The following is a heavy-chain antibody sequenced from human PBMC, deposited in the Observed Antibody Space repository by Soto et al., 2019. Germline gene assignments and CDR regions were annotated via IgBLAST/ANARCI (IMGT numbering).Heavy chain of an antibody. CDR3: AAIRTVVGY. CDR2: IKGRGSSYIT. CDR1: GFTFSDHY. V-gene: IGHV3-72*01. J-gene: IGHJ4*02. D-gene: IGHD3-10*01. Sequence: EVQLVESGGGLVQPGGSLRLSCAASGFTFSDHYMDWVRQAPGKGLEWVGRIKGRGSSYITEYAASVKGRFTISRDDLKNSLYLQMNSLKTEDTAVYYCAAIRTVVGYWGQGTLVTVSS.